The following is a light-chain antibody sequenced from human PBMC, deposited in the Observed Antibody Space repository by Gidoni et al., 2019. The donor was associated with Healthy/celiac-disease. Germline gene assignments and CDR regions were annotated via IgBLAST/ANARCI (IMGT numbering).Light chain of an antibody. V-gene: IGKV1-39*01. CDR1: QSISSY. Sequence: DIQMTQSPSSLSASVGDRVTITCRASQSISSYLNWYQQKPGKAPKLLIYAASSLQSGVPSRFSGSGYGTDFTLTISSLQPEDCATYYCQQSYSTLWTVGQGTKVEIK. CDR3: QQSYSTLWT. CDR2: AAS. J-gene: IGKJ1*01.